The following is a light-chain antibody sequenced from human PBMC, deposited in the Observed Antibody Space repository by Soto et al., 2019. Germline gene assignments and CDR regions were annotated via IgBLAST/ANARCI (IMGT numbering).Light chain of an antibody. J-gene: IGKJ4*01. CDR3: QQSYSSPLT. Sequence: DTVMTQSPDSLAVSLGERATINCKSSQSLLYTSTNKNYLSWYQQKPGQPPRLLIYWASTRESGVPGRFSGSGSETDFTLTISGLQAEDVAVYFCQQSYSSPLTFGGGTKVEI. CDR2: WAS. V-gene: IGKV4-1*01. CDR1: QSLLYTSTNKNY.